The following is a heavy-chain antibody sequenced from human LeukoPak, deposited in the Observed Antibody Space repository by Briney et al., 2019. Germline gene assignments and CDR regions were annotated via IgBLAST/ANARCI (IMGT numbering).Heavy chain of an antibody. J-gene: IGHJ4*01. CDR1: GFTFSNYA. CDR2: ISGSGGST. V-gene: IGHV3-23*01. CDR3: ASSGYYNSPY. D-gene: IGHD3-22*01. Sequence: GGSLRLSCAASGFTFSNYAMNWVRQAPGKGLEWISGISGSGGSTYYADSVKGRFTISRDNAKNSLYLQMNSLRDEDTAVYYCASSGYYNSPYWGQGTLVTVSS.